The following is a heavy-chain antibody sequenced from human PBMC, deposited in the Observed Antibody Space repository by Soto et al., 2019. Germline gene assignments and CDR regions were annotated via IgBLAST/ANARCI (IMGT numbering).Heavy chain of an antibody. J-gene: IGHJ6*02. Sequence: EVQLVESGGGLVQPGGSLRLSCAASGFTVSSNYMSWVRQAPGKGLEWVSVIYSGGSTYYADSVKGRFTISRHNSKNTLDLQMNSLRAEDTAVYYCARGDVGGYYYYGMDVWGQGTTVTVSS. CDR2: IYSGGST. CDR1: GFTVSSNY. V-gene: IGHV3-53*04. CDR3: ARGDVGGYYYYGMDV. D-gene: IGHD2-15*01.